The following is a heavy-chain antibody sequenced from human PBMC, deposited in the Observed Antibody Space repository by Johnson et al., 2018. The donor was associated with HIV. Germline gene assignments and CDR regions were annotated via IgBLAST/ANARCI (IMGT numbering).Heavy chain of an antibody. D-gene: IGHD7-27*01. CDR2: LWYDGSNK. J-gene: IGHJ3*02. Sequence: VQLVESGGGVVQPGRSLRLSCAASGFTFSSYGMHWVRQAPGKGLEWVAVLWYDGSNKYYADSVKGRFTISRDNSKNTLYLQMNSLRAEDTAVYYCARGAWGSGEDAFDIWGQGTMVTVSS. V-gene: IGHV3-33*01. CDR3: ARGAWGSGEDAFDI. CDR1: GFTFSSYG.